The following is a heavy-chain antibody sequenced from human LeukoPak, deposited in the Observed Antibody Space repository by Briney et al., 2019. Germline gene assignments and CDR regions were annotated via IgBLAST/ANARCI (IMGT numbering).Heavy chain of an antibody. CDR2: ISGSGGST. Sequence: TGGSLRLSCAASGFTFSSYAMSWVRQAPGKGLEWVSAISGSGGSTYYADCVKGRFTISRDNSKNTLYLQMNSLRAKDTAVYYCAKDHGIVGATTIFYYFDYWGQGTLVTVSS. V-gene: IGHV3-23*01. CDR3: AKDHGIVGATTIFYYFDY. CDR1: GFTFSSYA. J-gene: IGHJ4*02. D-gene: IGHD1-26*01.